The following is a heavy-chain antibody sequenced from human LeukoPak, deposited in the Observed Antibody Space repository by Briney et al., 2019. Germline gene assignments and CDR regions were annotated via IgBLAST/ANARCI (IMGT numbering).Heavy chain of an antibody. CDR1: GGSISSGSYD. D-gene: IGHD3-10*01. CDR3: TKGRGI. V-gene: IGHV4-61*09. Sequence: SQTLSLTCTVSGGSISSGSYDWYWIRQPAGKGLEWIGHIYTSGSSNYNPSLKSRVTISVDTSKNQFSLKLTSVTAADTAVYYCTKGRGIWGQGTLVTVSS. J-gene: IGHJ4*02. CDR2: IYTSGSS.